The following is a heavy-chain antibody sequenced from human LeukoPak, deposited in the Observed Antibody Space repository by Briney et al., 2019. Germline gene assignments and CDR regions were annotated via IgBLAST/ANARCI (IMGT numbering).Heavy chain of an antibody. CDR1: GDSISSNNAA. V-gene: IGHV6-1*01. Sequence: SQTLSLTCAIFGDSISSNNAAWNWIRQAPSRGLEWLGRTYRTAQWYHDYAVSVRGRIDIRPDTSKNQFSLELKSVTPEDTAVYFCARGVVPSTGPFYYYYSLDAWGKGTTVIISS. CDR2: TYRTAQWYH. J-gene: IGHJ6*03. CDR3: ARGVVPSTGPFYYYYSLDA. D-gene: IGHD1-14*01.